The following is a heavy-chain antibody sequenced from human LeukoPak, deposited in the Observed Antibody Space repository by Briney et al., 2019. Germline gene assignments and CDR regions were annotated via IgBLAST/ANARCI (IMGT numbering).Heavy chain of an antibody. J-gene: IGHJ4*02. D-gene: IGHD4-17*01. CDR2: IYYSGST. CDR1: GGSLSSRNYY. CDR3: ASRPPDYGDLFDY. Sequence: KPSETLSLTCTVSGGSLSSRNYYWGWIRQPPGKGLEWIGTIYYSGSTYYNPSLKSRVTISVDSSKNHFSLRLSSVTAADTAVYYCASRPPDYGDLFDYWGQGTLVTVSS. V-gene: IGHV4-39*02.